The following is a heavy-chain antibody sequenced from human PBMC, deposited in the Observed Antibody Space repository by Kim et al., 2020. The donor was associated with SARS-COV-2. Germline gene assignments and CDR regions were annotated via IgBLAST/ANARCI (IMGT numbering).Heavy chain of an antibody. CDR3: TTQSRAYYDSSGYLTDHDAFDI. CDR1: GFTFSNAW. J-gene: IGHJ3*02. V-gene: IGHV3-15*01. Sequence: GGSLRLSCAASGFTFSNAWMSWVRQAPGKGLEWVGRIKSKTDGGTTDYAAPVKGRFTISRDDSKNTLYLQMNSLKTEDTAVYYCTTQSRAYYDSSGYLTDHDAFDIWGQGTMVTVSS. D-gene: IGHD3-22*01. CDR2: IKSKTDGGTT.